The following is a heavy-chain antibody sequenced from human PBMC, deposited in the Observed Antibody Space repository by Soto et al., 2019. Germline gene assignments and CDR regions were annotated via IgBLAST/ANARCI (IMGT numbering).Heavy chain of an antibody. D-gene: IGHD6-13*01. Sequence: ESGGGLVQPGGSLRLSCAASGFTFSSYAMSWVRQAPGKGLEWVSAISGSGGSTYYADSVKGRFTISRDNSKNTLYLQMNSLRAEDTAVYYCAKTWGYSNRNYYYGMDVWGQGTTVTVSS. V-gene: IGHV3-23*01. CDR3: AKTWGYSNRNYYYGMDV. J-gene: IGHJ6*02. CDR1: GFTFSSYA. CDR2: ISGSGGST.